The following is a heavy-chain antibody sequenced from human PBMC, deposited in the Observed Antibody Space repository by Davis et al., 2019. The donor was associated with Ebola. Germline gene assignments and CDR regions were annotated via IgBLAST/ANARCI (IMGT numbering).Heavy chain of an antibody. D-gene: IGHD4-17*01. J-gene: IGHJ6*02. Sequence: ASVKVSCKASGYTFTSYYMHWVRQAPGQGLEWMGIINPSGGSTSYAQKFQGRVTMTRDTSTSTVYMELRSLRSDDTAVYYCARDWEYGDYTGYYYYGMDVWGQGTTVTVSS. CDR1: GYTFTSYY. CDR2: INPSGGST. CDR3: ARDWEYGDYTGYYYYGMDV. V-gene: IGHV1-46*01.